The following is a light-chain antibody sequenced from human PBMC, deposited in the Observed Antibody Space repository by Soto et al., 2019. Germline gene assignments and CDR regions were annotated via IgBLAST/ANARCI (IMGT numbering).Light chain of an antibody. CDR2: GNS. CDR3: RSYDSSLRVYV. CDR1: SSNIGAGYD. Sequence: VLTQPPSVSGAPGQRVTISCTGSSSNIGAGYDVHWYQQLPGTAPKLLIYGNSNRPSGVPDRFSGSKSGTSASLAITGLQAEDEADYYCRSYDSSLRVYVFGTGTKVTVL. J-gene: IGLJ1*01. V-gene: IGLV1-40*01.